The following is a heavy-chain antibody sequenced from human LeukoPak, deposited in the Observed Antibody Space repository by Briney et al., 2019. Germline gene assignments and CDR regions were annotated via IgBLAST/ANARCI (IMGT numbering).Heavy chain of an antibody. J-gene: IGHJ4*02. D-gene: IGHD3-10*01. CDR3: ANWGSIGGRFDY. Sequence: TAGGSLRLSCVGSGFTFSNAWMSWGRQAPGEGLEWVGRIKSKTDGGTTDYAAPVKGRFTISRDDSKNTLYLQMNSLKTEDTVVYYWANWGSIGGRFDYWGQGTLVTVSS. CDR1: GFTFSNAW. CDR2: IKSKTDGGTT. V-gene: IGHV3-15*01.